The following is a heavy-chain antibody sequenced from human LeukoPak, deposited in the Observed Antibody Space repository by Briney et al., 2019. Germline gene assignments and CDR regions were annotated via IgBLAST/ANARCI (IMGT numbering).Heavy chain of an antibody. CDR2: IIPILGIA. Sequence: ASVKVSWKASGGTFSSYTISWVRQAPGQGLEWMGRIIPILGIANYAQKFQGRVTITADKSTSTAYMELSSLRSEDTAVYYCARARSSSSWYQFDYWGQGTLVTVSS. D-gene: IGHD6-13*01. J-gene: IGHJ4*02. CDR3: ARARSSSSWYQFDY. V-gene: IGHV1-69*02. CDR1: GGTFSSYT.